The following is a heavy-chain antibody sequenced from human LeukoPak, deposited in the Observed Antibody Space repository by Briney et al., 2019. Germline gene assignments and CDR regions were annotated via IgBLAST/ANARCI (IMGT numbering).Heavy chain of an antibody. CDR3: ARHFVCSGGSCYSTVGFDY. D-gene: IGHD2-15*01. V-gene: IGHV5-51*01. CDR1: GYSFTSYW. CDR2: IYPGDSDT. Sequence: GESLKISCKGSGYSFTSYWTGWVRQMPGKGLEWMGIIYPGDSDTRYSPSFQGQVTISADKSISTAYLQWSSLKASDTAMNYCARHFVCSGGSCYSTVGFDYWGQGTLVTVSS. J-gene: IGHJ4*02.